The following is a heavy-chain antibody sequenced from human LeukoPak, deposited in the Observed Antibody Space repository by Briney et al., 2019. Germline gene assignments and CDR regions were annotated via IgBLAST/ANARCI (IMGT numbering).Heavy chain of an antibody. J-gene: IGHJ6*02. D-gene: IGHD1-1*01. CDR1: GFAFSSYA. Sequence: GGSLRLSCEASGFAFSSYAIRWVRQAPGTGLEWVSSIPGSGGATYYADSVKGRFTISRDNSKNTLYLQMNSLRAEDTAVYYCANGSPGTTNYYYYGMDVWGQGTTVTVSS. V-gene: IGHV3-23*01. CDR2: IPGSGGAT. CDR3: ANGSPGTTNYYYYGMDV.